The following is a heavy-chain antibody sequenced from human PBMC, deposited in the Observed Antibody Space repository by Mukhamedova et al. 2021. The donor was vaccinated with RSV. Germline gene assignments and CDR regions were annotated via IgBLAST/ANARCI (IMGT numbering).Heavy chain of an antibody. CDR2: GST. D-gene: IGHD2-15*01. J-gene: IGHJ6*02. Sequence: GSTNYNPSLKSRATISVDTSKNQSSLKLSAVTAADTAVYYRAGWSSFYGMAVWGQGTTANVSS. V-gene: IGHV4-59*01. CDR3: AGWSSFYGMAV.